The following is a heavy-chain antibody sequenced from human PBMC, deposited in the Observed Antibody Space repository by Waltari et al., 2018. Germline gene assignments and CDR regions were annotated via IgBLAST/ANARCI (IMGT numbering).Heavy chain of an antibody. CDR3: ARTRTDFWTSRDTYYYYYYMDV. V-gene: IGHV4-39*07. CDR2: IYYSGST. Sequence: QLQLQESGPGLVKPSETLSLTCTVSGGSISSSSYYWGWLRQPPGKGLEWIGSIYYSGSTYYNPSLKSRVTISVDTSKNQFSLKLSSVTAADTAVYYCARTRTDFWTSRDTYYYYYYMDVWGKGTTVTISS. D-gene: IGHD3-3*01. J-gene: IGHJ6*03. CDR1: GGSISSSSYY.